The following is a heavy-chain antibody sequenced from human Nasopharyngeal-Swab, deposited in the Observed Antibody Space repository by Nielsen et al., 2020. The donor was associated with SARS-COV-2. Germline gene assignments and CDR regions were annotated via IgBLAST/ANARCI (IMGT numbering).Heavy chain of an antibody. CDR2: ISSSSNYI. Sequence: GGSLRLSCAASGFTFSIYSMNWVRQAPGKGLEWVSSISSSSNYIYYGDSVKGRFTISRDNTKKSLYLQMNSLRVEDTAVYYCAGGQGTVTTYYYYGMDVWGQGTTVTVSS. D-gene: IGHD4-17*01. CDR3: AGGQGTVTTYYYYGMDV. CDR1: GFTFSIYS. J-gene: IGHJ6*02. V-gene: IGHV3-21*01.